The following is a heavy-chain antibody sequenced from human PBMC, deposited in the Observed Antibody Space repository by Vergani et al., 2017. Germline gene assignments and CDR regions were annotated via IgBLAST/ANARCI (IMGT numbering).Heavy chain of an antibody. CDR2: IDPSDSYT. V-gene: IGHV5-10-1*03. CDR1: GYSFTSYW. D-gene: IGHD6-13*01. CDR3: ASSVIAAAFALRY. J-gene: IGHJ4*02. Sequence: EVQLVQSGAEVKKPGESLRLSCKGSGYSFTSYWISWVRQMPGKGLEWMGRIDPSDSYTNYSPSFQGHVTIAADKSISTAYLQWSSLKASDTAVYYCASSVIAAAFALRYWGQGTLVTVSS.